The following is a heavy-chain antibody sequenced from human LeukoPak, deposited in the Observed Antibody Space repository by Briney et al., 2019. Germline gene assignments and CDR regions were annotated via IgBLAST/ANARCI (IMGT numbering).Heavy chain of an antibody. Sequence: SETLSLTCTVSGGSISSSSYYWGWIRQPPGKGLEWIGSIYYSGRTYYNPSLKSRVTISVDTSKNQFSLKLSSVTPEDTAVYYCARRAIVDIVATGQDYYMDVWGKGTTVTVSS. CDR1: GGSISSSSYY. CDR3: ARRAIVDIVATGQDYYMDV. J-gene: IGHJ6*03. CDR2: IYYSGRT. V-gene: IGHV4-39*07. D-gene: IGHD5-12*01.